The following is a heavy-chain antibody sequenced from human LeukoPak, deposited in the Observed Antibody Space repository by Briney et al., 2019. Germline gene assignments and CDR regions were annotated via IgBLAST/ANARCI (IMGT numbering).Heavy chain of an antibody. D-gene: IGHD4-17*01. CDR2: ISSSSSTI. CDR1: GFTFSSYS. CDR3: ARVFIGDYGDYQFDY. V-gene: IGHV3-48*01. Sequence: GGSLRLSCAASGFTFSSYSMNWVRQAPGKGLEWVSYISSSSSTIYYADSVKGRFTISRDDAKNSLYLQMNSLRAEDTAVYYCARVFIGDYGDYQFDYWGQGTLVTVSS. J-gene: IGHJ4*02.